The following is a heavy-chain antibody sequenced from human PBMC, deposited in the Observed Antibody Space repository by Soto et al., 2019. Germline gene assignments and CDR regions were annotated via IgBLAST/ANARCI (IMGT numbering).Heavy chain of an antibody. Sequence: RGESLKISCNASGYNFFSYWIGWVRQMPGKGLEWMGVIYPGDSDTRYSPSFEGQVTMSVDKSNTTAYLQWSSLKASDTAMYYCARHLDSSGYFSFWGQGTRVTVSS. V-gene: IGHV5-51*01. D-gene: IGHD3-22*01. CDR1: GYNFFSYW. CDR3: ARHLDSSGYFSF. J-gene: IGHJ4*02. CDR2: IYPGDSDT.